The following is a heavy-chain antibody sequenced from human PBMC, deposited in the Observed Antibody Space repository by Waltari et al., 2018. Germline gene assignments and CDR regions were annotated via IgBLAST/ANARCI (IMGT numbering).Heavy chain of an antibody. D-gene: IGHD4-17*01. V-gene: IGHV1-46*01. J-gene: IGHJ4*02. CDR3: ARGDGDLTFDY. Sequence: QVQLVQSGAEVKKPGASVKVSCKASGYTFTSYYMHWVRQAPGQGLEWMGRINPSGGSTSYAQNVQGRVTRTRDTSTSTVYMGLGSLRSEDTAVYYCARGDGDLTFDYWGQGTLVTVSS. CDR1: GYTFTSYY. CDR2: INPSGGST.